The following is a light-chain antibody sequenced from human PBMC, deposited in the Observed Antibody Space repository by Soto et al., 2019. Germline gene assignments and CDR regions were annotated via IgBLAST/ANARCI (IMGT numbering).Light chain of an antibody. CDR1: QSISSW. J-gene: IGKJ1*01. CDR3: QQSGRT. CDR2: DAS. Sequence: DIQMTQSPSTLSASVGDRVTITCRASQSISSWLAWYQQKPGKAPKLLIYDASSLESGVPSRFSGSGSGTEFTLTISRLEPEDFAVYYCQQSGRTFGQGTKVDIK. V-gene: IGKV1-5*01.